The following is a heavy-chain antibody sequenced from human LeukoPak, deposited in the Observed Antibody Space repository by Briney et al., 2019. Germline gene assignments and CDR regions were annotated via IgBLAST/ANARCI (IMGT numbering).Heavy chain of an antibody. D-gene: IGHD3-22*01. CDR3: ARDLSRGSGYFGTY. CDR2: ISGDNSNT. CDR1: GYTFTTTYG. V-gene: IGHV1-18*01. Sequence: ASVKVSCKTSGYTFTTTYGISWVRQAPGQGLEWMGWISGDNSNTNSAQRFQGRDTMTTDTSTSTAYMELRSLRSDDTAVYYCARDLSRGSGYFGTYWGQGTLVTVSS. J-gene: IGHJ4*02.